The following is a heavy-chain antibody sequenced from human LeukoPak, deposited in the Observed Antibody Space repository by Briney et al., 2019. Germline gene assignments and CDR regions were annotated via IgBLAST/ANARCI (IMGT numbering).Heavy chain of an antibody. D-gene: IGHD3-22*01. Sequence: ASVKVSCKASGYTFTSYAMHWVRQAPGQRLEWMGWINAGNGNTKCSQKFQGRVTITRDTSASTAYMELSSLRSEDTAVYYCARDVDPKRLYYDSSGYYPNFDYWGQGTLVTVSS. CDR1: GYTFTSYA. J-gene: IGHJ4*02. CDR3: ARDVDPKRLYYDSSGYYPNFDY. CDR2: INAGNGNT. V-gene: IGHV1-3*01.